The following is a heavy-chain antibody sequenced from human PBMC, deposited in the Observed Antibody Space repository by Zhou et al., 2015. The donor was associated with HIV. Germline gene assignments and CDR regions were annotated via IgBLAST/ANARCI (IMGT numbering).Heavy chain of an antibody. CDR1: GYTFTGYY. J-gene: IGHJ4*02. CDR3: ARSYGSPSPWDS. V-gene: IGHV1-2*02. Sequence: QVQLVQSGAEVKKPGASVRVSCKGSGYTFTGYYIHWVRQAPGQGLEWMAWINPNTGDTHFAQKFEDRVTLTRDTSISSAYMELRRLTSDDTATFYCARSYGSPSPWDSWGQGTLVIVSS. D-gene: IGHD3-16*01. CDR2: INPNTGDT.